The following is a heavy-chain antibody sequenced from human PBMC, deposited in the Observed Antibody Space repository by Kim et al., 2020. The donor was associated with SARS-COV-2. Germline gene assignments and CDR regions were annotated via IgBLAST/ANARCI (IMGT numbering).Heavy chain of an antibody. D-gene: IGHD6-25*01. V-gene: IGHV1-69*13. CDR2: IIPIFGTA. CDR1: GGTFSSYA. CDR3: ARSGVRPSSIAAAKYYFDY. Sequence: SVKVSCKASGGTFSSYAISWVRQAPGQGLEWMGGIIPIFGTANYAQKFQGRVTITADESTSTAYMELSSLRSEDTAVYYCARSGVRPSSIAAAKYYFDYWGQGTLVTVSS. J-gene: IGHJ4*02.